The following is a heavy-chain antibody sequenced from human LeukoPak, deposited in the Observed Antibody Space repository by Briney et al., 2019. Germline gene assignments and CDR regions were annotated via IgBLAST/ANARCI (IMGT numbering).Heavy chain of an antibody. J-gene: IGHJ5*02. CDR2: ISGSGGTT. Sequence: PGGSLRLSCAASGFTFRHYYMTWVRQAPGKGLEWVSAISGSGGTTYYADSVKGRFTISRDNSNNTLFLQLNSLRGDDTAVYYCVKGALVLLWSGDPQGFDLWGQGTLVTVSS. CDR3: VKGALVLLWSGDPQGFDL. CDR1: GFTFRHYY. D-gene: IGHD3-10*01. V-gene: IGHV3-23*01.